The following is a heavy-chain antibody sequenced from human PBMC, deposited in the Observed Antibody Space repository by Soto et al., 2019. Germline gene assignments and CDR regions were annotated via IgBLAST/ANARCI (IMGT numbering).Heavy chain of an antibody. J-gene: IGHJ4*02. D-gene: IGHD1-1*01. CDR3: ASHQGIYKYYFDY. Sequence: GASVKVSCKTSGYTFTNYDVNWVRQATGQGLEWMGWMNPKSGYTGHAPNFQGRFTISRDNSKNTLYLQMDSLRAEDAAEYYCASHQGIYKYYFDYWGQGTLVTVSS. CDR2: MNPKSGYT. CDR1: GYTFTNYD. V-gene: IGHV1-8*01.